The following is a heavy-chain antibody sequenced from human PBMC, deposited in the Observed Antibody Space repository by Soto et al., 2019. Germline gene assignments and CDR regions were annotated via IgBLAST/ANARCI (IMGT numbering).Heavy chain of an antibody. J-gene: IGHJ4*01. CDR2: TYYNGNA. Sequence: SETLSLTCNVSGGSIDRSNYYWDWLRQHPGKGLEWIGTTYYNGNAYYNPSPRSRVSMSVDTSKNQFSLKLISVTAADTVVYYCARHFVAVVIKGWVYWGHGKLVTVPQ. CDR1: GGSIDRSNYY. V-gene: IGHV4-39*01. D-gene: IGHD3-10*01. CDR3: ARHFVAVVIKGWVY.